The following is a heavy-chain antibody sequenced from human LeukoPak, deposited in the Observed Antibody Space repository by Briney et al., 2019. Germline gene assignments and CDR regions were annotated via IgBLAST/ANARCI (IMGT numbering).Heavy chain of an antibody. Sequence: SVKVSCTASGGTFSSYAISWVRQAPGQGGEWMGGIIPIFGTANYAQKFRGRVTITADESTSTAYMELSSLRSEDTAVYYCARVVRFGELYYFDYWGQGTLVTVSS. J-gene: IGHJ4*02. V-gene: IGHV1-69*01. CDR3: ARVVRFGELYYFDY. D-gene: IGHD3-10*01. CDR2: IIPIFGTA. CDR1: GGTFSSYA.